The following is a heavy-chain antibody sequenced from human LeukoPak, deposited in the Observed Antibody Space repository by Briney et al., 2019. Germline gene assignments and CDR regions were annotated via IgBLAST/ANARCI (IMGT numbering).Heavy chain of an antibody. J-gene: IGHJ4*02. Sequence: GGSLRLSCAASGISFSSYVMSWVRQAPGKGLERVSTISDSGGSTYYADSGKGRFTISRDNSKNTLYLQMNSLRAEDTAVYYCAKTVSWKIFDYWGQGTLVTVSS. V-gene: IGHV3-23*01. CDR2: ISDSGGST. CDR1: GISFSSYV. D-gene: IGHD1-1*01. CDR3: AKTVSWKIFDY.